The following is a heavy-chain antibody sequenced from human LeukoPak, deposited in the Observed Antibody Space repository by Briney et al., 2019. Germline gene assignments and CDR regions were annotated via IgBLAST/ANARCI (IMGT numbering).Heavy chain of an antibody. CDR2: ISSSSSYI. CDR3: ARYDYYDSSGPSY. D-gene: IGHD3-22*01. CDR1: GFTFSSYS. Sequence: GGSLRLSCAASGFTFSSYSMNWVRQAPGKGLEWVSSISSSSSYIYYADSVKGRFTISRDNAKNSLYLQMNSPRAEDTAVYYCARYDYYDSSGPSYWGQGTLVTVSS. J-gene: IGHJ4*02. V-gene: IGHV3-21*01.